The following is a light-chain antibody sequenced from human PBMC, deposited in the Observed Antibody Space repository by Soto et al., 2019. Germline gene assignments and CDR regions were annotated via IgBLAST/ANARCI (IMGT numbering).Light chain of an antibody. CDR1: SSNIGAGYD. V-gene: IGLV1-40*01. Sequence: QSVLTQPPSVSGAPGQRVTISCTGSSSNIGAGYDVHWYQQLPGTAPKLLIYGNSNRPSGVPDRFSGSKSGTSASLAITGLQDEEEADDYRPSYGSLLGALFGGGTKLTVL. J-gene: IGLJ2*01. CDR3: PSYGSLLGAL. CDR2: GNS.